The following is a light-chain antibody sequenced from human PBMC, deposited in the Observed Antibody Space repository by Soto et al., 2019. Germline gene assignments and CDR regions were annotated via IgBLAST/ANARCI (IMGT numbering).Light chain of an antibody. CDR2: GAS. CDR1: QSVSSSY. J-gene: IGKJ1*01. Sequence: EIVLTQSPGTLSLSPGERATLSCRASQSVSSSYLAWYQQKPGQAPRLLIYGASSRATGIPDRFSGSGSGTDFTLTISRLEPEDFAVYYCQQYVSSPPVTFCQGTKVDIK. CDR3: QQYVSSPPVT. V-gene: IGKV3-20*01.